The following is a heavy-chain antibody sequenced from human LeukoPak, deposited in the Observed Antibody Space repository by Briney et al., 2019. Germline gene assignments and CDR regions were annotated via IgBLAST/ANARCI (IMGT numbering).Heavy chain of an antibody. CDR2: ISYDESNK. CDR3: AKRVPYSSSSVYFDS. V-gene: IGHV3-30*04. Sequence: GGSLRLSCAASGFTFSDYAMHWVRQAPGKGLEWVAIISYDESNKYYADSVKGRFTISKDNSKNTLYLQMDSLRAEDTAVYYCAKRVPYSSSSVYFDSWGQGTLVTVSS. CDR1: GFTFSDYA. J-gene: IGHJ4*02. D-gene: IGHD6-6*01.